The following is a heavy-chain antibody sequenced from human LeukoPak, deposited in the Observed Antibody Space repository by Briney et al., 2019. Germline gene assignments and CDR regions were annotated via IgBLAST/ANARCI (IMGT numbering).Heavy chain of an antibody. CDR3: ARDTRIAVVRGPAWFDP. V-gene: IGHV3-30-3*01. CDR1: GFXFSSYA. Sequence: GGSLRPSCAASGFXFSSYAIHWVRQAPGKGLEWVAVISYDGSNKYYADSVKGRFTISRDNSKDTLYLQMNSLRAEDTAVYYCARDTRIAVVRGPAWFDPWGQGTLVTVSS. D-gene: IGHD6-19*01. CDR2: ISYDGSNK. J-gene: IGHJ5*02.